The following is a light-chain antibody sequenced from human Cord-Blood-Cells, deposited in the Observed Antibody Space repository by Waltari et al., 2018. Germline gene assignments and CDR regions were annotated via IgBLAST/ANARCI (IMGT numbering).Light chain of an antibody. CDR2: SKN. CDR3: AAWDDSLNGVV. Sequence: QSVLTQPHSASGTPGQRVTISCSGSSSNIGSNTVNWYPQLPGTAPKLLIYSKNQRPSGVPDRFSGSKSGTSASLAISGLQSEDEADYYCAAWDDSLNGVVFGGGTKLTVL. V-gene: IGLV1-44*01. CDR1: SSNIGSNT. J-gene: IGLJ2*01.